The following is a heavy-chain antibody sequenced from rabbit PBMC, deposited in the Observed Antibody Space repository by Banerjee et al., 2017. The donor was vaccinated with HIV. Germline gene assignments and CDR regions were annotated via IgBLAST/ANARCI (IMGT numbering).Heavy chain of an antibody. V-gene: IGHV1S45*01. CDR1: GFDFTNYA. Sequence: QLEESGGGLVKPGGTLTLTCKASGFDFTNYAMCWFRQAPGKGLEWIACVRAGDSGTTYYANWAKGRFTISKPSSTTVTLQMTSLTAADTATYFCATGSGWGGTRLDLWGPGTLVTVS. D-gene: IGHD4-1*01. CDR2: VRAGDSGTT. CDR3: ATGSGWGGTRLDL. J-gene: IGHJ3*01.